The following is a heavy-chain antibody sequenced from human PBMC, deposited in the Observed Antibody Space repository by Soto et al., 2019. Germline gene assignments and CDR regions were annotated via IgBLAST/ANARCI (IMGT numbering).Heavy chain of an antibody. CDR1: GLTFRSDS. Sequence: QVQLVQSEAEVKKPGSSVKVSCKSSGLTFRSDSISWVRQAPVQGLEWMGGIIPISRTPTYAQKFQGRVTISADESTRTAYMEVTSLTFEDTAVYYCARGVASSDWGQGTLVTVSS. V-gene: IGHV1-69*01. CDR3: ARGVASSD. J-gene: IGHJ4*02. D-gene: IGHD5-12*01. CDR2: IIPISRTP.